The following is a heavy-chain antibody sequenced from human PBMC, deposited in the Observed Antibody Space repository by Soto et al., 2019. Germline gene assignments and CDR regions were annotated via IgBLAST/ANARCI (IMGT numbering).Heavy chain of an antibody. CDR3: ATGRGGSGSLTPRVDF. CDR1: GFTFNTYA. D-gene: IGHD3-10*01. Sequence: EVQLLESGGGLVQPGGSLRLSCAASGFTFNTYAMTWVRQAPGQGLEWVSAISGGGDTTSYADSVKGRFTVSRDGSKNTRYLQMSSLRAEDTALYYCATGRGGSGSLTPRVDFWGQGTLVTVSS. V-gene: IGHV3-23*01. CDR2: ISGGGDTT. J-gene: IGHJ4*02.